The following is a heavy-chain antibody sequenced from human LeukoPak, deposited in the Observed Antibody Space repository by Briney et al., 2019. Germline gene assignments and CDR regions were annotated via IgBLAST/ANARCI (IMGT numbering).Heavy chain of an antibody. J-gene: IGHJ5*02. CDR2: INHSGST. V-gene: IGHV4-34*01. Sequence: AETLSLTCAVYGGSFSGYYWIWIRQPPGKGLEWIGEINHSGSTNYNPSLKSRVTISVDTSKNQFSLKLSSVTAADTAVYYCALQIAAAGLPHFGWFDPWGQGTLVSVSS. CDR1: GGSFSGYY. CDR3: ALQIAAAGLPHFGWFDP. D-gene: IGHD6-13*01.